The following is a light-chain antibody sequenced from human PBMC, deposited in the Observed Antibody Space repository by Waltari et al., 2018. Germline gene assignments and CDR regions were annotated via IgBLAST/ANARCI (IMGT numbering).Light chain of an antibody. CDR3: QQYYSFPLT. J-gene: IGKJ4*01. Sequence: DIVMTQSPDSLAVSLGERATINCKSSQSVLYSSNNKNCLAWYQKKPGQPPKLLIHWASIRESGVPDRFGGSGSGADFTLTISSLQAEDVAVYYCQQYYSFPLTFGGGTKVEIK. V-gene: IGKV4-1*01. CDR2: WAS. CDR1: QSVLYSSNNKNC.